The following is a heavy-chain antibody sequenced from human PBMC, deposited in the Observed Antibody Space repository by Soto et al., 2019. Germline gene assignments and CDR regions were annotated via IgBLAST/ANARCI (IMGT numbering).Heavy chain of an antibody. D-gene: IGHD1-26*01. Sequence: QVHLVQSGGEVKKPGASVKVSCKASGYTFNRHGITWVRQAPGQGLEWMGWISGYNGDINYEQKFQGRVTLSSDTLTSTVYLELKSLRFDDTAVCYCARVRIVGAREIDFWGQGTLVTVSS. CDR2: ISGYNGDI. J-gene: IGHJ4*02. CDR3: ARVRIVGAREIDF. CDR1: GYTFNRHG. V-gene: IGHV1-18*04.